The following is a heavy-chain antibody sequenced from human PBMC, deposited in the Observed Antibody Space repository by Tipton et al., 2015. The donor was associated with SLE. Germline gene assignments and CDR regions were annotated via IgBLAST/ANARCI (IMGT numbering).Heavy chain of an antibody. D-gene: IGHD3-3*01. CDR2: IIPIFGTT. J-gene: IGHJ5*02. Sequence: QVQLVQSGAEVKRPGSSVKVSCKASGGTFSTYAISWVRQAPGQGLEWMGRIIPIFGTTNYAQKFQDRVTITADESTSTAYMELSSLRSEDTAVCYCARVMYYDFWSGYYNWFDPWGQGTLVTVSS. V-gene: IGHV1-69*18. CDR1: GGTFSTYA. CDR3: ARVMYYDFWSGYYNWFDP.